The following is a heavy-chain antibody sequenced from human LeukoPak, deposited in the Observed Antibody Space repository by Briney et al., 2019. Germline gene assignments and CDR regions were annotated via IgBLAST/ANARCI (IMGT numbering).Heavy chain of an antibody. CDR3: ARPAATGCYFDY. CDR2: IYHSGST. D-gene: IGHD2-15*01. CDR1: GYSISSGYY. J-gene: IGHJ4*02. Sequence: PSETLSLTCAVSGYSISSGYYWGWIRQPPGKGLEWIGSIYHSGSTYYNPSLKSRVTISVDTSKNQFSLKLSSVTAADTAVYYCARPAATGCYFDYWGQGTLVTVSS. V-gene: IGHV4-38-2*01.